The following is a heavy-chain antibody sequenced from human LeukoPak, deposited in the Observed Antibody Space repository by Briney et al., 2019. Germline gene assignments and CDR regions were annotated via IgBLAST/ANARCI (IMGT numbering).Heavy chain of an antibody. CDR3: ARVDRITFGGVIVSRPDY. D-gene: IGHD3-16*02. V-gene: IGHV4-59*01. J-gene: IGHJ4*02. CDR1: GGSITYYY. CDR2: VHYSGST. Sequence: SETLSLTCTVSGGSITYYYWSWIRQPPGKGLEWIGYVHYSGSTNYNPSLKSRVTISVDTSKNQFSLKLTSVTAADTAVYYCARVDRITFGGVIVSRPDYWGQGTLVTVSS.